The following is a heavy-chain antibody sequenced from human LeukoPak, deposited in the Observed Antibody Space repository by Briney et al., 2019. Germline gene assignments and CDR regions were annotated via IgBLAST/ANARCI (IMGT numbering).Heavy chain of an antibody. CDR1: GYTFTGYY. CDR3: ARDRYSTNAFDI. D-gene: IGHD6-13*01. CDR2: INPNSGGT. Sequence: ASVKVSCKASGYTFTGYYMHWVRQAPGQGLEWMGWINPNSGGTNYAQKFQSRVTMTRDTSISTAYMELSRLRSDDTAVYYCARDRYSTNAFDIWGQGTMVTVSS. J-gene: IGHJ3*02. V-gene: IGHV1-2*02.